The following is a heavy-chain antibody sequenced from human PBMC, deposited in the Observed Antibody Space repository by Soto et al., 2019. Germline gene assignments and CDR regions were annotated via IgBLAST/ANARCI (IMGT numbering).Heavy chain of an antibody. Sequence: PGGSLRLSCAASGFTFSSYAMHWVRQAPGKGLEWVAVISYDGSNKYYADSVKGRFTISRDNSKNTLYLQMNSLRAEDTAVYYCARGDDYGDHLVLDYWGQGTLVTVSS. D-gene: IGHD4-17*01. CDR2: ISYDGSNK. J-gene: IGHJ4*02. CDR3: ARGDDYGDHLVLDY. V-gene: IGHV3-30-3*01. CDR1: GFTFSSYA.